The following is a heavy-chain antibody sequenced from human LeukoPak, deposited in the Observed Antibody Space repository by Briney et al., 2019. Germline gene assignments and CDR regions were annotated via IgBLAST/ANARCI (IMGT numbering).Heavy chain of an antibody. J-gene: IGHJ4*02. CDR3: ATTTVTTWRYYFNY. D-gene: IGHD4-17*01. CDR1: GGSISSYY. Sequence: SETLSLTCTVSGGSISSYYWSWIRQPPGKGLEWIGYIYYSGSTNYNPSLKSRVSISVDTSKNQFSLRLSSVTAADTAVYYCATTTVTTWRYYFNYWGQGTLVTVSS. CDR2: IYYSGST. V-gene: IGHV4-59*01.